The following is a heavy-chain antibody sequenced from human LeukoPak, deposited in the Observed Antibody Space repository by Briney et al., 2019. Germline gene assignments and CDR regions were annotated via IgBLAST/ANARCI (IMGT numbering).Heavy chain of an antibody. CDR2: ISYDGSNK. D-gene: IGHD3-3*01. CDR1: GFTFSNYA. J-gene: IGHJ3*02. Sequence: PGRSLRLSCAASGFTFSNYAMYWVRQAPGKGLEWVAVISYDGSNKYYADSVKGRFTISRDNSKNTLYLQMNSLRAEDTAVYYCAKDRAGSTSITIFGVVMQDDAFDIWGQGTMVTVSS. V-gene: IGHV3-30*04. CDR3: AKDRAGSTSITIFGVVMQDDAFDI.